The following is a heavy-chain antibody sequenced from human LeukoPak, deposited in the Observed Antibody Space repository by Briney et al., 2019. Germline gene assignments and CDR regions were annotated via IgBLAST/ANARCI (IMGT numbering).Heavy chain of an antibody. Sequence: SETLSLTCTVSGYSISSGYYWGWIRQPPGKGLEWIGSIYHSGSTYYNPSLKSRVTISVDTSKNQFSLKLSSVTAADTAVYYCARDFFSTVTSSDYWGQGTLVTVSS. CDR1: GYSISSGYY. D-gene: IGHD4-17*01. J-gene: IGHJ4*02. CDR3: ARDFFSTVTSSDY. CDR2: IYHSGST. V-gene: IGHV4-38-2*02.